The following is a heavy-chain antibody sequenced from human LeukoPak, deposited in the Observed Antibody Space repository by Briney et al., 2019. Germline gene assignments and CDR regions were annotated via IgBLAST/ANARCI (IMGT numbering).Heavy chain of an antibody. CDR2: IYYSGST. J-gene: IGHJ4*02. D-gene: IGHD3-22*01. Sequence: SETLSLTCTVSGGSISSGDYYWSWIRQPPGKGLEWIGYIYYSGSTYYNPSLKSRVTISVDTSKNQFSLKLSSVTAADTAVYYCACDSSGYRFDYWGQGTLVTVSS. CDR1: GGSISSGDYY. CDR3: ACDSSGYRFDY. V-gene: IGHV4-30-4*08.